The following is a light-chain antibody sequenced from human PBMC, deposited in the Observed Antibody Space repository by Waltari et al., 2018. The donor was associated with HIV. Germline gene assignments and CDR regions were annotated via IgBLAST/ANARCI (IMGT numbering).Light chain of an antibody. Sequence: QSALTQPASVSGSPGQSITISCTGTSSDVGAYNLVSWYQQPAGKAPKLMIFEVTQRPVGVSGRFPGPRSGNAAALTISGLQADDEGDYYCCSYTGTGVVFGGGTKLTVL. CDR2: EVT. J-gene: IGLJ2*01. CDR1: SSDVGAYNL. V-gene: IGLV2-23*02. CDR3: CSYTGTGVV.